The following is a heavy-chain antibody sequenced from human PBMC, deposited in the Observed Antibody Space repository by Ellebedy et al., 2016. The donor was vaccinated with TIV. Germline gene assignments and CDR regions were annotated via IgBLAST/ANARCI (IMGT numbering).Heavy chain of an antibody. CDR1: GIIFSSYG. CDR2: ISYDGINK. CDR3: AKDGHGHSYGDAFEI. D-gene: IGHD5-12*01. V-gene: IGHV3-30*18. Sequence: PGGSLRPSCAASGIIFSSYGMHWVRQAPGQGLEWVEVISYDGINKDSGESAKGRFTISRDNSKNTVYLQMNRLRPEDTAVYYCAKDGHGHSYGDAFEIWGLGTMVIVSS. J-gene: IGHJ3*02.